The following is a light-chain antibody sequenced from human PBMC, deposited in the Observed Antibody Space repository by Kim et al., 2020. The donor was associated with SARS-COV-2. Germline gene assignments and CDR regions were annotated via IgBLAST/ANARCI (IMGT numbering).Light chain of an antibody. V-gene: IGKV3-20*01. CDR2: GAS. CDR3: QQYGSAPGT. Sequence: FSPGERANLACRASQRVSKSYLAWYQQKPARAPGLLIYGASNRATGIPDRFSGSGSGTDFTLTISRREPEDFAVYYCQQYGSAPGTFGQGTKLEI. J-gene: IGKJ2*01. CDR1: QRVSKSY.